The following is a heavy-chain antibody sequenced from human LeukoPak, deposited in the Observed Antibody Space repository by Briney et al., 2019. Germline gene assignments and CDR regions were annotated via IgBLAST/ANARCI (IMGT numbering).Heavy chain of an antibody. CDR1: GGSISTYY. D-gene: IGHD2-15*01. CDR3: ARGRSGYYNYYYMDV. V-gene: IGHV4-59*01. J-gene: IGHJ6*03. CDR2: SHYSGST. Sequence: SETLSLTCTVSGGSISTYYWSWIRQPPGKGLDWIGYSHYSGSTKYNPSLKSRVTISLDTSKSQFSLKLSSVTAADTAVYYCARGRSGYYNYYYMDVWGKGTTVTVSS.